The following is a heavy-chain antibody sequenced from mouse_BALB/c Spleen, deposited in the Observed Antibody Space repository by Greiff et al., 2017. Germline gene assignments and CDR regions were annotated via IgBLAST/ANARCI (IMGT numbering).Heavy chain of an antibody. D-gene: IGHD2-10*02. V-gene: IGHV5-6-5*01. Sequence: EVKLVESGGGLVKPGGSLKLSCAASGFTFSSYAMSWVRQTPEKRLEWVASISSGGSTYYPDSVKGRFTISRDNARNILYLQMSSLRSEDTAMYYCARGYGNYVSAMDYWGQGTSVTVSS. CDR1: GFTFSSYA. CDR2: ISSGGST. CDR3: ARGYGNYVSAMDY. J-gene: IGHJ4*01.